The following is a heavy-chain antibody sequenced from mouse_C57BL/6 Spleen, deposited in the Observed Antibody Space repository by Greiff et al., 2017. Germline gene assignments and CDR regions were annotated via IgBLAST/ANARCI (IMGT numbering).Heavy chain of an antibody. CDR1: GYAFSSSW. CDR2: IYPGDGDT. J-gene: IGHJ1*03. CDR3: ARDGTGYFDV. D-gene: IGHD2-1*01. V-gene: IGHV1-82*01. Sequence: QVQLQQSGAELVKPGASVKISCKASGYAFSSSWMNWVKQRPGKGLEWIGRIYPGDGDTNYNGKFKGKATLTADKSSSTAYMQLSSLTSEDSAVYFCARDGTGYFDVWGTGTTVTVSS.